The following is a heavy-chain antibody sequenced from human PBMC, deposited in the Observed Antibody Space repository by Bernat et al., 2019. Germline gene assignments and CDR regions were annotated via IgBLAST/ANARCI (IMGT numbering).Heavy chain of an antibody. CDR3: ARPRGYCSGGSCYSPDWYFDL. J-gene: IGHJ2*01. CDR1: GFTFSDYY. V-gene: IGHV3-11*05. CDR2: ISSSSSYT. Sequence: QVQLVESGGGLVKPGGSLRLSCAASGFTFSDYYMSWIRQAPGKALEWVSYISSSSSYTNYADSVKGRFTISRDNAKNSLYLQMNSLRAEDTAVYYCARPRGYCSGGSCYSPDWYFDLWGRGTLVTVSS. D-gene: IGHD2-15*01.